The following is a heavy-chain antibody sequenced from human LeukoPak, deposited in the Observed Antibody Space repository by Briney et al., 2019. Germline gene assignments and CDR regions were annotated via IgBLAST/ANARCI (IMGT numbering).Heavy chain of an antibody. J-gene: IGHJ5*02. CDR1: GFTFSSYS. D-gene: IGHD3-10*01. Sequence: GGSLRLSCAASGFTFSSYSMNWVRQAPGKGLEWVSSMISSRSYIYYADSVKGRFTISRDNAKNSLYLQMNSLRAEDTAVYYCARDSPVVRGVIIVLGRNWFDPWGQGTLVTVSS. CDR2: MISSRSYI. CDR3: ARDSPVVRGVIIVLGRNWFDP. V-gene: IGHV3-21*01.